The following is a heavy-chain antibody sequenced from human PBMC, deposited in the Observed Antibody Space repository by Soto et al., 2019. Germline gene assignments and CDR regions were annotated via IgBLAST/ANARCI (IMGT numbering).Heavy chain of an antibody. J-gene: IGHJ4*02. D-gene: IGHD1-1*01. V-gene: IGHV1-69*02. CDR3: ALRTGNWNPLAD. Sequence: QVQLVQSGAEVEKSGSSVKVSCKVSGGTTSSYTIGWVRQAPGQGLQWMGNIVPMIGKVDYAQTFQDRVTLTADKSTRTAYMELSRLRSEDTAVYFCALRTGNWNPLADWGQGTLVTVSS. CDR1: GGTTSSYT. CDR2: IVPMIGKV.